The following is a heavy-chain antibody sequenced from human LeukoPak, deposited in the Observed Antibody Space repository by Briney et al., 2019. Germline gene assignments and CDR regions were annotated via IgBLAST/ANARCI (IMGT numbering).Heavy chain of an antibody. Sequence: SVKVSCKASGGTFSGYAITWVRQAPRQGLEWMGGIIPIFGTANYAQKFQGRVTITADESTSTAYMELSSLRSEDTAVYYCARSADSSSGYYYYGMDVWGKGTTATVSS. CDR1: GGTFSGYA. J-gene: IGHJ6*04. D-gene: IGHD3-22*01. V-gene: IGHV1-69*13. CDR2: IIPIFGTA. CDR3: ARSADSSSGYYYYGMDV.